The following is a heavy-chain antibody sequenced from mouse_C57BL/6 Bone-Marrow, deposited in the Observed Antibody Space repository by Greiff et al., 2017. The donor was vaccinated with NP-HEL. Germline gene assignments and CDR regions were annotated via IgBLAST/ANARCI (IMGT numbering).Heavy chain of an antibody. CDR1: GYTFTSYW. V-gene: IGHV1-69*01. D-gene: IGHD3-3*01. CDR3: ASRGAMDY. J-gene: IGHJ4*01. CDR2: FDPSDSYT. Sequence: QVQLKQPGAELVMPGASVKLSCKASGYTFTSYWMHWVKQRPGQGLEWIGEFDPSDSYTNSNQTFKGKSTLTVAHSSSAAYMQLSILTSEDSAVYYCASRGAMDYWGQGTSVTVSS.